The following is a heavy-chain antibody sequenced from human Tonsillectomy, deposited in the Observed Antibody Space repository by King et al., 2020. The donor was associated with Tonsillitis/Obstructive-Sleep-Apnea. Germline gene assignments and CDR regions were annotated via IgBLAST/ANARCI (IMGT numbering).Heavy chain of an antibody. D-gene: IGHD1-7*01. CDR3: AGQHGTTDEGPFDT. CDR1: GGSISSSRYY. Sequence: QLQESGPGLVKPSETLSLTCTVSGGSISSSRYYWGWIRQPPGKGLEWIGSIYYSGSTYYNPSLKSRVTISVDTSKNQFSLKLSSVTAADTAVYYCAGQHGTTDEGPFDTWGQGTLVTVSS. CDR2: IYYSGST. V-gene: IGHV4-39*01. J-gene: IGHJ5*02.